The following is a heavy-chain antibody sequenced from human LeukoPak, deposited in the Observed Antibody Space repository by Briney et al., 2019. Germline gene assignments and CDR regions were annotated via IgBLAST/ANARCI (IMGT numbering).Heavy chain of an antibody. CDR2: ISYDGSNK. CDR3: AMVSDGY. CDR1: GFTFSSYG. D-gene: IGHD3-10*01. J-gene: IGHJ4*02. V-gene: IGHV3-30*03. Sequence: PAGSPRLSCAASGFTFSSYGMHWVRQAPGKGLEWVAVISYDGSNKYYADSVKGRFTISRDNSKNTLYLQMNSLRAEDTAVYYCAMVSDGYWGQGTLVTVSS.